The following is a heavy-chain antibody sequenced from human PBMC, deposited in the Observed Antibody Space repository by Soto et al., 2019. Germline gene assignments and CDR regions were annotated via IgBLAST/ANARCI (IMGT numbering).Heavy chain of an antibody. J-gene: IGHJ4*02. CDR1: DGSSSGYY. CDR2: INPSGST. Sequence: SETLSLTCTVYDGSSSGYYWSWVRQPPGKGLEWIGEINPSGSTNYNPSLKSRVTISVDTSNNQFSLNVNSVTAADTAVYYCARAGGLGAVAVDYWGQGTLVTVSS. D-gene: IGHD6-19*01. CDR3: ARAGGLGAVAVDY. V-gene: IGHV4-34*01.